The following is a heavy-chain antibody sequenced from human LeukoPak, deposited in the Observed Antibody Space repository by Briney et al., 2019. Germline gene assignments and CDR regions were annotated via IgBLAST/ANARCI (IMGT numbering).Heavy chain of an antibody. CDR2: ISGSGGRT. Sequence: GRTLRLSCAASGFSFSSYGMNWVRQAPGKGLEWVSGISGSGGRTYYADSVKGRFTISRDSSKNTLYLQMNSLRAEDTAVYYCASRDYYDSSGYHDAFDIWGQGTMVTVSS. J-gene: IGHJ3*02. V-gene: IGHV3-23*01. CDR3: ASRDYYDSSGYHDAFDI. D-gene: IGHD3-22*01. CDR1: GFSFSSYG.